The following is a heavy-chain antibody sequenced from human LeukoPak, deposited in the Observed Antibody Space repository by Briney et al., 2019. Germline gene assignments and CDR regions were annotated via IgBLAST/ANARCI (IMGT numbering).Heavy chain of an antibody. J-gene: IGHJ5*02. Sequence: PSETLSLTCSVSGGXISSLYCSWIRQPPGKGLEWIGYIYYTGSTNYNPSLKSRVTMFVDMSKNQFSLKLSSVTAADTAVYYCASLVLLWFGELLVDNWFDPWGQGTLVTVSP. CDR1: GGXISSLY. CDR3: ASLVLLWFGELLVDNWFDP. CDR2: IYYTGST. D-gene: IGHD3-10*01. V-gene: IGHV4-59*12.